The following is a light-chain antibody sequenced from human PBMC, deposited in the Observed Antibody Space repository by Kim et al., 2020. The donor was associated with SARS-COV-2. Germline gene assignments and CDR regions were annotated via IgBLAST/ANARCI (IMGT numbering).Light chain of an antibody. Sequence: SYELTQPPSVSVAPGKTARMTCWGNNIGGKSVHWYRQKPGQAPALVIFYDTDRPSGIPERMSGSNSGNTATLTISWVEAGDEADYYCQVWDSSSDHPVFGGGTQLTVL. V-gene: IGLV3-21*04. CDR2: YDT. CDR3: QVWDSSSDHPV. CDR1: NIGGKS. J-gene: IGLJ3*02.